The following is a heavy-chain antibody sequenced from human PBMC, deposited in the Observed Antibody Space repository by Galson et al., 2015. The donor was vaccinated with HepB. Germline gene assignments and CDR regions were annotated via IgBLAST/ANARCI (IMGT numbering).Heavy chain of an antibody. CDR3: ARVSDMGLEAPGDDFDY. D-gene: IGHD2-15*01. CDR1: GYTFTSYA. CDR2: ISPFNGTT. V-gene: IGHV1-18*04. Sequence: SVKVSCKASGYTFTSYAITWVRQAPGQGLEWTGWISPFNGTTDYAQKLQGRVTMTADTSTSTAYMELRSLRSDDTAVYYCARVSDMGLEAPGDDFDYWGQGTLVTVSS. J-gene: IGHJ4*02.